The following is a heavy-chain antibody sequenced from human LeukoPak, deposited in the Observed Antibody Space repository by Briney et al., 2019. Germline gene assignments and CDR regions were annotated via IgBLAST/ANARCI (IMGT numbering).Heavy chain of an antibody. V-gene: IGHV4-61*02. D-gene: IGHD3-3*01. CDR1: GGSISSGSYY. Sequence: SETLSLTCTVSGGSISSGSYYWSWIRQPAGKGLEWIGRIYTSGSTNYNPSLKSRVTISVDTSKNQFSLKLSSVTAADTAVYYCARGGQENYDFWSGYQRGDDAFDIWGQGTMVTVSS. J-gene: IGHJ3*02. CDR2: IYTSGST. CDR3: ARGGQENYDFWSGYQRGDDAFDI.